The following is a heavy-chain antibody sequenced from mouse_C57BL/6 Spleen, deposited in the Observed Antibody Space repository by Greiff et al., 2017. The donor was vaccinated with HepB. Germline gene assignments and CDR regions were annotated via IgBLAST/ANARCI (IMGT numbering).Heavy chain of an antibody. J-gene: IGHJ1*03. Sequence: VQLQQSGPELVKPGASVKLSCKASGYTFTSYDINWVKQRPGQGLEWIGWIYPRDGSTKYKEKFKGKATLTVDTSSSTAYMELLSLTSEDSAVYFGARHGSSPFDVWGTGTTVTVSS. V-gene: IGHV1-85*01. CDR3: ARHGSSPFDV. CDR1: GYTFTSYD. CDR2: IYPRDGST. D-gene: IGHD1-1*01.